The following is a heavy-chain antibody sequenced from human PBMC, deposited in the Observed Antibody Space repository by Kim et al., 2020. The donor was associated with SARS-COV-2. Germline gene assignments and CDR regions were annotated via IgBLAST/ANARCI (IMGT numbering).Heavy chain of an antibody. CDR3: ARVNYSSSSNY. CDR2: T. D-gene: IGHD6-6*01. Sequence: TYYNPSRKSRVTISVDTSKNQFSLKLSSVTAADTAVYYCARVNYSSSSNYWGQGTLVTVSS. J-gene: IGHJ4*02. V-gene: IGHV4-39*01.